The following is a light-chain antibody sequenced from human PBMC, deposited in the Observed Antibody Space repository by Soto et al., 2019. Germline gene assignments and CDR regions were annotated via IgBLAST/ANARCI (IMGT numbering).Light chain of an antibody. CDR2: DAS. CDR1: QSLRSSY. CDR3: QQRSNWRVT. Sequence: PGERATLSCWASQSLRSSYLAWYQRKPGQAPRLLIYDASNRATGIPARFSGSGSGTDFTLTISSLEPEDIAVYYCQQRSNWRVTFGGGTKVDIK. V-gene: IGKV3-11*01. J-gene: IGKJ4*01.